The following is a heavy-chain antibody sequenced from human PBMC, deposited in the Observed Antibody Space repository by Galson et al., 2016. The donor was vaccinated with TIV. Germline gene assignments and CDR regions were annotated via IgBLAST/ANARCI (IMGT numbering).Heavy chain of an antibody. CDR2: INSDGSTI. J-gene: IGHJ3*02. CDR3: ARTHDIALSPFDI. D-gene: IGHD5-12*01. CDR1: GFTFNTYW. Sequence: GFTFNTYWMHWVRQAPGKGLVWVSRINSDGSTISYVDSVKGRLTISRDNAKNTLYLQMNSLRAEDTALYYCARTHDIALSPFDIWGQGTMVAVSS. V-gene: IGHV3-74*01.